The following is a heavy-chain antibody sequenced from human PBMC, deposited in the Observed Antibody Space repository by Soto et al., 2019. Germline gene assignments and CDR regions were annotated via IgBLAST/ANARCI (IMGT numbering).Heavy chain of an antibody. D-gene: IGHD3-9*01. CDR1: GGTFSSYT. V-gene: IGHV1-69*04. J-gene: IGHJ4*02. CDR3: AREPYYDILTGYWPPDY. Sequence: SVKVSCKASGGTFSSYTISWVRQAPGQGLEWMGRIIPILGIANYAQKFQGRVTITADKSTSTAYTELSSLRSEDTAVYYCAREPYYDILTGYWPPDYWGQGTLVTVSS. CDR2: IIPILGIA.